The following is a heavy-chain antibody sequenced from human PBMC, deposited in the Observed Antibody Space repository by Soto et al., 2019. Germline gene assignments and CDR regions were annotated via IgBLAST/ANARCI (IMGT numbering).Heavy chain of an antibody. J-gene: IGHJ5*01. D-gene: IGHD6-19*01. V-gene: IGHV3-9*01. CDR2: ISFNSDSI. Sequence: VQLVESGGGLVQPGGSLRLSCAASGFQFDDYAMHWVRQVPGKGLEWVSGISFNSDSIGYADSVRGRFSISRDDAKNSLYLQMDSLRPEDTALYYCVREEQRGWFNHKYFDSWGQGTLVTVSS. CDR3: VREEQRGWFNHKYFDS. CDR1: GFQFDDYA.